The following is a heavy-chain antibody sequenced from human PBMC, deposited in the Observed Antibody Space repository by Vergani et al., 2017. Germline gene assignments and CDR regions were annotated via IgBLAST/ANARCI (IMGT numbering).Heavy chain of an antibody. CDR1: GFTFSDYY. Sequence: VQLLESGGGLVQPGGSLRLSCAASGFTFSDYYMSWIRQAPGKGLEWVSYISSSGSTIYYADSVKGRFTISRDNAKNSLYLQMNSLRTEDTAVYYCARDAKTQWLVRAGFDYWGQGTLVTVSS. CDR3: ARDAKTQWLVRAGFDY. D-gene: IGHD6-19*01. J-gene: IGHJ4*02. CDR2: ISSSGSTI. V-gene: IGHV3-11*04.